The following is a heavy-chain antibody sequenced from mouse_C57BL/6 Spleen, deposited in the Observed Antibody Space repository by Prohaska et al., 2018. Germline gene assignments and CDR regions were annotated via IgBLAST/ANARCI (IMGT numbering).Heavy chain of an antibody. V-gene: IGHV1-59*01. CDR1: GYTFTSYW. CDR2: IDPSDSYT. CDR3: ARGKMSYFDY. Sequence: QVQLQQPVAELVRPGTSVKLSCKASGYTFTSYWMHWVKQRPGQGLEWIGVIDPSDSYTNYNQKCKGKATLTVDRSSSTAYMQLRSLTSEDSAVYYCARGKMSYFDYWGQGTTLTVSS. J-gene: IGHJ2*01.